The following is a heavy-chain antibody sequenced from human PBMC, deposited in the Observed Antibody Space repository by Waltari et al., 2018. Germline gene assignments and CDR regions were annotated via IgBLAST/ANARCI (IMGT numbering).Heavy chain of an antibody. J-gene: IGHJ4*02. D-gene: IGHD5-12*01. CDR1: GGSISNYY. CDR3: AGGWGRATIEALDY. V-gene: IGHV4-4*07. CDR2: IYSTGDA. Sequence: QVQLQESGPGLVKPSETLSLTCTVSGGSISNYYWSWIRQPAGKGLGWIGRIYSTGDADPNAPHKSRVTISVDTPKNQFALGLGSVPGANTDVYCCAGGWGRATIEALDYWGQGTLVPVSS.